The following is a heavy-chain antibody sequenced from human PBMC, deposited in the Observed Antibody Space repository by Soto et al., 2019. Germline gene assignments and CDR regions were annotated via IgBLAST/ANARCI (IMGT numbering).Heavy chain of an antibody. V-gene: IGHV1-69*13. CDR3: ARLLPYYYYYYGMDV. J-gene: IGHJ6*02. Sequence: ASVKVSCKASGGTFSSYAISWVRQAPGQGLEWMGGIIPIFGTANYAQKFQGRVTITADESTSTAYMELSSLRSEDTAVYYCARLLPYYYYYYGMDVWGQGTTVTVSS. D-gene: IGHD3-22*01. CDR1: GGTFSSYA. CDR2: IIPIFGTA.